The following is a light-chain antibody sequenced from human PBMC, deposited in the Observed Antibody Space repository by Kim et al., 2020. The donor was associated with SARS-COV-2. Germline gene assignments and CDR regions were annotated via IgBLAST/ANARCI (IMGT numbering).Light chain of an antibody. J-gene: IGKJ4*01. CDR1: QSVSSNN. Sequence: SPGERATRAGRASQSVSSNNLAWYQQKPGQAPRLLIYGASTRATGIPDRFSGSGSGTDFTLTISGLEPEDFAVYYCQQAGSSPLTFGGGTKVDIK. V-gene: IGKV3-20*01. CDR3: QQAGSSPLT. CDR2: GAS.